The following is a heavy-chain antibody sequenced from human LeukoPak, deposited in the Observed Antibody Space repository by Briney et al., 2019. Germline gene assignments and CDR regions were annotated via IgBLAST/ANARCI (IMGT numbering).Heavy chain of an antibody. CDR1: GFTFSSYA. D-gene: IGHD6-19*01. Sequence: GGSLRLSCAASGFTFSSYAMHWVRQAPGKGLEWVAVISYDGSNKYYADSVKGRFTISRDNSKNTLYLQMNSLRAEDTAVYYCARDFSGSGWYENWFDPWGQGTLVTVSS. CDR2: ISYDGSNK. V-gene: IGHV3-30*04. J-gene: IGHJ5*02. CDR3: ARDFSGSGWYENWFDP.